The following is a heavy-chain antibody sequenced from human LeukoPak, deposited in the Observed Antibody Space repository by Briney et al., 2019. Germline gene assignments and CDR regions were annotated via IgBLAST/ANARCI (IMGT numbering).Heavy chain of an antibody. D-gene: IGHD3-22*01. V-gene: IGHV3-11*01. CDR3: ARVRFYYDSRGGSAFDI. CDR2: ISNVGLTT. Sequence: SGGSLRLSCTASAFTLGDFYMSWIRQAPGKGLEWIAYISNVGLTTYYAESVKGRFTISRDNAKNSLYLQMNSLRAEDTAVYYCARVRFYYDSRGGSAFDIWGQGTMVTVSS. J-gene: IGHJ3*02. CDR1: AFTLGDFY.